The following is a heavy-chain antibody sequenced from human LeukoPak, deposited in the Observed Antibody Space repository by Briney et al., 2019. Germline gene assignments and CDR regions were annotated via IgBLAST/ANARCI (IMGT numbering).Heavy chain of an antibody. Sequence: ASVKVSCKASGYTFTSYYMHWVRQAPGQGLESMGIINPSGGSTSYAQKFQDRVTMTRDTSTSTVYMELSSLRSEDTAVYYCARDDALVAAAVDYWGQGTLVTVSS. V-gene: IGHV1-46*01. CDR3: ARDDALVAAAVDY. CDR2: INPSGGST. D-gene: IGHD6-13*01. CDR1: GYTFTSYY. J-gene: IGHJ4*02.